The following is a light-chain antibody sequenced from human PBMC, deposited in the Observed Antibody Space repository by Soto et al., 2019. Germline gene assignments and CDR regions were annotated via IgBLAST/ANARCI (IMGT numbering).Light chain of an antibody. CDR1: QSVSSSY. CDR3: QQYGSSPT. CDR2: GAS. V-gene: IGKV3-20*01. Sequence: EIVLTQSPCTLSVSPAERATLSCRASQSVSSSYLAWYQQKPGQAPRLLIYGASSRATGIPDRFSGSGSGTDFTLTISRLEPEDFAVYYCQQYGSSPTFGPGTKVDIK. J-gene: IGKJ3*01.